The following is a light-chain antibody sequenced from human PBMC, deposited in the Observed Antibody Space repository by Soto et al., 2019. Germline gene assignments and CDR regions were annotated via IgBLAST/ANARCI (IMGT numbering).Light chain of an antibody. Sequence: HSVLTQPPSASGTPGQRITISCSGSSSNIGSNTVNWYQQLPGTAPKLLIYSNNQRPSGVPDRFSGSKSGTSASLAISGLQSEDEADYYCAAWDDSLSGLFGGGTKVTVL. CDR3: AAWDDSLSGL. CDR2: SNN. CDR1: SSNIGSNT. J-gene: IGLJ2*01. V-gene: IGLV1-44*01.